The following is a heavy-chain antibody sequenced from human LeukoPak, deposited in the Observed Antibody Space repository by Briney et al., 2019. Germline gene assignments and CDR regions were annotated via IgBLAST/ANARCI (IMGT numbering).Heavy chain of an antibody. CDR1: GVTVGNNY. Sequence: PGGSLRLSCAASGVTVGNNYMNWVRQAPGKGLEWVSLIYSGGSTHYAGSVKGRFTISRDNSKNTLYLQMNSLRVDDTAVYYCARDPPAVAANTYGWGQGTLVTVSS. CDR2: IYSGGST. J-gene: IGHJ4*02. D-gene: IGHD6-6*01. V-gene: IGHV3-66*01. CDR3: ARDPPAVAANTYG.